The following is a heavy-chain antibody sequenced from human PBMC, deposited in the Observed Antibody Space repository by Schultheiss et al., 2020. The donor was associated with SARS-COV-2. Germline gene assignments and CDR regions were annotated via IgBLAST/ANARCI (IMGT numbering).Heavy chain of an antibody. CDR2: INPNSGNT. J-gene: IGHJ4*02. Sequence: ASVKVSCKASGYTFTSYGISWVRQAPGQGLEWMGRINPNSGNTGYAQKFQGRVTMTRNTSISTAYMELSSLRSEDTAVYYCARGDDSSGYYFDYWGQGTLVTVSS. D-gene: IGHD3-22*01. CDR1: GYTFTSYG. CDR3: ARGDDSSGYYFDY. V-gene: IGHV1-8*02.